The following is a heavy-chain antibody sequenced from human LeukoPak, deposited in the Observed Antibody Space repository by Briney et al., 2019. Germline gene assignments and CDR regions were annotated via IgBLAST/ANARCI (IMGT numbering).Heavy chain of an antibody. D-gene: IGHD2-21*02. CDR3: GSSVTAISAFDI. Sequence: ASVKVSCKASGYTFTSYYMHWVRQAPGQGLEWMGIINPSGGSTSYAQKFQGRVTMTRDMSTSTVYMELSSLRSEDTAVYYCGSSVTAISAFDIWGQGTMVTVSS. CDR2: INPSGGST. J-gene: IGHJ3*02. CDR1: GYTFTSYY. V-gene: IGHV1-46*01.